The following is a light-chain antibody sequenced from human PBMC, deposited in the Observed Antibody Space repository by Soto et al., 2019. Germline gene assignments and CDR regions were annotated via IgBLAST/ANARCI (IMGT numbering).Light chain of an antibody. V-gene: IGKV1-39*01. CDR1: QTISTY. CDR2: AAS. J-gene: IGKJ2*01. Sequence: DIQMTQSPSSLSASVGDRVTITCRASQTISTYLNWYQQKPGKAPKLLIFAASSLQSGVPSRFSGSGSGTDFTLTISNLQPEDFATYYCQQSYSARRTFGQGTKL. CDR3: QQSYSARRT.